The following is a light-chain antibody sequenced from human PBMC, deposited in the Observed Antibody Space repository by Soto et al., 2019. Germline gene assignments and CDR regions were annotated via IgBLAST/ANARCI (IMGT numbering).Light chain of an antibody. Sequence: EIVMTQSPATLSVSPGERATLPCRASQSVRSNFAWYQQKPGQAPRLLIYGASTRATGIPARFSGSGSGTEFTLTISSLQSEDFVVYYCQQYNNWPPRAWTFGQGTKVEIK. CDR3: QQYNNWPPRAWT. V-gene: IGKV3-15*01. CDR1: QSVRSN. CDR2: GAS. J-gene: IGKJ1*01.